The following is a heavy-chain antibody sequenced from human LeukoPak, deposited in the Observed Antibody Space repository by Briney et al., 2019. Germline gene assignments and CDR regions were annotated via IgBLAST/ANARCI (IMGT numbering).Heavy chain of an antibody. CDR1: GGTFSSYA. CDR3: ARYSSYNWFDP. J-gene: IGHJ5*02. Sequence: ASVTVSCKASGGTFSSYAISWVRQAPGQGLAWMGGIIPIFGTANYVQKFQGRVTMTRNTSISTAYMELSSLRSEDTAVYYCARYSSYNWFDPWGQGTLVTVSS. CDR2: IIPIFGTA. V-gene: IGHV1-69*05. D-gene: IGHD6-6*01.